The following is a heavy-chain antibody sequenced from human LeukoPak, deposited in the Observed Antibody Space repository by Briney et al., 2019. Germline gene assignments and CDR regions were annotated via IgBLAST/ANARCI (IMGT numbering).Heavy chain of an antibody. V-gene: IGHV3-30*03. CDR3: ARAHSGSYLALDY. CDR1: GFTFSSYG. D-gene: IGHD1-26*01. Sequence: GRSLRLSCAASGFTFSSYGLHWVRQAPGKGLEWVAVISYDGSNKYYADSVKGRFTISRDNSKNTLYLQMNSLRAEDTAVYYCARAHSGSYLALDYWGQGTLVTVSS. J-gene: IGHJ4*02. CDR2: ISYDGSNK.